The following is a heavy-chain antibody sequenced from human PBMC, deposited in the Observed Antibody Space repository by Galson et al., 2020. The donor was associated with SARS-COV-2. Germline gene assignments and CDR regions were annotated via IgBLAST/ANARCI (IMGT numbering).Heavy chain of an antibody. D-gene: IGHD5-12*01. J-gene: IGHJ4*02. CDR1: GFNFGIYA. V-gene: IGHV3-30*01. Sequence: GGSLRLSCAASGFNFGIYAMHWVRQAPGKGLEWVAVILYDGSRKYYADSVKGRFSISRDNSKNTLFLDMNSLRSEDTAVYYCARDYLSYSGYDWSPDYWGQGTLVTVSS. CDR2: ILYDGSRK. CDR3: ARDYLSYSGYDWSPDY.